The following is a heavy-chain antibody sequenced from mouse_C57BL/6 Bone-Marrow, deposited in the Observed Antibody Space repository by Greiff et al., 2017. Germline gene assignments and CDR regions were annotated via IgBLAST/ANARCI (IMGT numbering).Heavy chain of an antibody. D-gene: IGHD1-1*01. V-gene: IGHV14-4*01. Sequence: VQLQQSGAELVRPGASVKLSCTASGFNIKDDYMHWVKQRPEQGLEWIGWIDPENGDTEYASKFQGKATLTADTSSNTAYLQLSSLTSEDTAVYYCTRFNYYGSSYHWYFDVWGTGTTVTVSS. CDR2: IDPENGDT. CDR3: TRFNYYGSSYHWYFDV. CDR1: GFNIKDDY. J-gene: IGHJ1*03.